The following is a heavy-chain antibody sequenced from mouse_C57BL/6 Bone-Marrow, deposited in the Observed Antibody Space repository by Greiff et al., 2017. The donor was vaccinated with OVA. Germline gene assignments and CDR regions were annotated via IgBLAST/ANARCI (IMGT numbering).Heavy chain of an antibody. Sequence: EVQLQQSGPELVKPGASVKISCKASGYSFTGYYMNWVKQSPEKSLEWIGEINPSTGGTTYNQKFKAKATLTVDKSSSTAYMQLKSLTSEDSAVYYCARDYSNYRGDYWGQGTTLTVSS. J-gene: IGHJ2*01. CDR3: ARDYSNYRGDY. CDR2: INPSTGGT. D-gene: IGHD2-5*01. V-gene: IGHV1-42*01. CDR1: GYSFTGYY.